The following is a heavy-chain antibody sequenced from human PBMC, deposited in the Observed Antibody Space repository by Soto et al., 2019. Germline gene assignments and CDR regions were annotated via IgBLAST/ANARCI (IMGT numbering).Heavy chain of an antibody. CDR3: ARYHDIFTRHLDY. CDR1: GFTFSKYW. D-gene: IGHD3-9*01. V-gene: IGHV3-74*01. CDR2: INPDGATI. Sequence: HPGGSLRLSCAASGFTFSKYWLHWVRQAPGKGLVWVARINPDGATISYGDSVEGRFTISRDNAKNTLYLEMTSLRGEDTAVYYCARYHDIFTRHLDYWGQGTVVTVPS. J-gene: IGHJ4*02.